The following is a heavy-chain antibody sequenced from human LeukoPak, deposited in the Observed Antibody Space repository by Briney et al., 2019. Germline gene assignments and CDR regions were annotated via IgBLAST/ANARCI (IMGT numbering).Heavy chain of an antibody. CDR2: INPNSGGT. Sequence: ASVKVSCKASGYTFTGYYMHWVRQAPGQGLEWMGRINPNSGGTNYAQKFQGRVTMTRDTSISTAYMELSSLRSEDTAVYYCARGLGWEPSGVDYWGQGTLVTVSS. CDR3: ARGLGWEPSGVDY. CDR1: GYTFTGYY. V-gene: IGHV1-2*06. J-gene: IGHJ4*02. D-gene: IGHD1-26*01.